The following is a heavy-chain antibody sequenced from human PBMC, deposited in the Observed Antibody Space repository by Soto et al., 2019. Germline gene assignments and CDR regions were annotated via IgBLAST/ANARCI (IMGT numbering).Heavy chain of an antibody. Sequence: GPEVKKPGASVKVSCKGSGYIFTSYGIAWVRQAPGQGLEWMGWISAHNGNTEYAQKFQGRVTVTRDTSTSTAYLELRSLRSDDTALYYCASGRYGDYWGQGALVTVSS. V-gene: IGHV1-18*01. D-gene: IGHD1-1*01. CDR1: GYIFTSYG. CDR3: ASGRYGDY. J-gene: IGHJ4*02. CDR2: ISAHNGNT.